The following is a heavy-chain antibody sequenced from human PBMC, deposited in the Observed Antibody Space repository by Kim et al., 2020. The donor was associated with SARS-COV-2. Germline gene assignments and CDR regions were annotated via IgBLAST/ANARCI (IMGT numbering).Heavy chain of an antibody. V-gene: IGHV4-59*01. CDR1: GGSISSYY. CDR3: ARQLGNGDYAKGYYYYYGMDV. Sequence: SETLSLTCTVSGGSISSYYWSWIRQPPGKGLEWIGYIYYSGSTNYNPSLKSRVTISVDTSKNQFSLKLSSVTAADTAVYYCARQLGNGDYAKGYYYYYGMDVWGQGTTVTVSS. CDR2: IYYSGST. D-gene: IGHD4-17*01. J-gene: IGHJ6*02.